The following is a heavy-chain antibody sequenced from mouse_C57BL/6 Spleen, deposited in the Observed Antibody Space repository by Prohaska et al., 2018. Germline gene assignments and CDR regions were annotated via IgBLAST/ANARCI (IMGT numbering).Heavy chain of an antibody. Sequence: GYTFTDYNMHWVKQSNGKSLEWIGYINPNNGGTSYNQKFKGKATLTVNKSSSTGYMELRSLTSEESAVYYCSRRNYYGSFYAMDYWGQGTSVTVSS. D-gene: IGHD1-1*01. J-gene: IGHJ4*01. V-gene: IGHV1-22*01. CDR2: INPNNGGT. CDR1: GYTFTDYN. CDR3: SRRNYYGSFYAMDY.